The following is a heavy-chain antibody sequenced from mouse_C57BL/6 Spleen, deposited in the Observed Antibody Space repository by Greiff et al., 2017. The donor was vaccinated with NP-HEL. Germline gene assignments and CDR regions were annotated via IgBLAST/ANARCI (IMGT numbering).Heavy chain of an antibody. Sequence: QVQLKESGAELVRPGTSVKVSCKASGYAFTNYLIEWVKQRPGQGLEWIGVINPGSGGTNYNEKFKGKATLTADKSSSTAYMQLSSLTSEDSAVYFCARSPYDYDGYAMDCWGQGTSVTVSS. V-gene: IGHV1-54*01. CDR1: GYAFTNYL. CDR3: ARSPYDYDGYAMDC. CDR2: INPGSGGT. D-gene: IGHD2-4*01. J-gene: IGHJ4*01.